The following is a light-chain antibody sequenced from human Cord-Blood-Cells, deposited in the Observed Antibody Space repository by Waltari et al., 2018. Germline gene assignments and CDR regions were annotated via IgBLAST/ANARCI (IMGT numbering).Light chain of an antibody. Sequence: SALTQPPSASGSPGQPVTISCTGTSSDVGGYNYVSWYQQHPGKAPKLMIYGVSKRPSGGPDRFAGSKSGNTASLTVSGLQAEDEADYYCSSYAGSNNYVFGTGTKVTVL. J-gene: IGLJ1*01. CDR1: SSDVGGYNY. CDR2: GVS. CDR3: SSYAGSNNYV. V-gene: IGLV2-8*01.